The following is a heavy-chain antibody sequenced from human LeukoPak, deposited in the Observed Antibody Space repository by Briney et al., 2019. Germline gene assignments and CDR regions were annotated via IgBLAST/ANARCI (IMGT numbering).Heavy chain of an antibody. CDR2: IYYSGST. J-gene: IGHJ3*02. CDR3: ARRSLSSPSRVDI. Sequence: PSETLSLTCTVSGGSISSYYWSWIRQPPGKGLEWIGYIYYSGSTNYNPSLKSRVTISVDTSKNQFSLKLSSVTAADTAVYYCARRSLSSPSRVDIWGQGTMVTVSS. D-gene: IGHD3-10*01. CDR1: GGSISSYY. V-gene: IGHV4-59*01.